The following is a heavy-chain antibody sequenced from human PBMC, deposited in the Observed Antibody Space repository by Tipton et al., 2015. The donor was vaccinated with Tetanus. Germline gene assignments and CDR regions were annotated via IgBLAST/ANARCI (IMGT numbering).Heavy chain of an antibody. V-gene: IGHV5-51*01. CDR1: GHNSRSYW. D-gene: IGHD3-10*01. CDR2: IYPGDSDA. CDR3: ARLPKHYSASGST. J-gene: IGHJ5*02. Sequence: QSGAEVKKPGESLKISCKVSGHNSRSYWISWVRQMPGKGLEWMGIIYPGDSDATYSPSFQGQVTISIDKSINTAYLHWRGLRASGTAIYFCARLPKHYSASGSTWGQGTLVTVSS.